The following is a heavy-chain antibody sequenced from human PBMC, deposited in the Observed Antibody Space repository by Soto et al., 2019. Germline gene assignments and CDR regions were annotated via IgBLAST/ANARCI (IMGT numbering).Heavy chain of an antibody. CDR2: MIHIFATA. Sequence: QVQLVQSGAELKKPGSSVKVSCKASGGTFGGYAISWVRQAPGQGLEWMGGMIHIFATANYAQKFQGRVTITADESSGTTYMERRSLRSEDTAVYYCAGGSGSGKYVACDYWGQWTLVTVSS. V-gene: IGHV1-69*12. J-gene: IGHJ4*02. D-gene: IGHD3-10*01. CDR1: GGTFGGYA. CDR3: AGGSGSGKYVACDY.